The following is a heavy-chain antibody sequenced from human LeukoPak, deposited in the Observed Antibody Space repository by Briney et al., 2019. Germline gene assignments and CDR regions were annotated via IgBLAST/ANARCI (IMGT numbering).Heavy chain of an antibody. CDR1: GFTFSSYA. V-gene: IGHV3-30*04. D-gene: IGHD2-15*01. CDR2: ISYDVSNK. J-gene: IGHJ4*02. CDR3: ARGARYCSGGSCYPRAFDY. Sequence: GRSLRLSCAASGFTFSSYALHWVRQAPGKGLEGVAVISYDVSNKYYADSVTGRFTISRDNSKNTLYLKMHSLRAEDTAVYYCARGARYCSGGSCYPRAFDYWGQGTLVTVSS.